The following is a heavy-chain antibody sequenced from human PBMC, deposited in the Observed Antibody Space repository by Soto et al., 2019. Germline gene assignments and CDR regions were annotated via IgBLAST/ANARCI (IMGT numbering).Heavy chain of an antibody. CDR3: EKAPWSRAEYFQH. D-gene: IGHD1-1*01. J-gene: IGHJ1*01. CDR1: GLTFCSYA. V-gene: IGHV3-23*01. CDR2: ISGRGGST. Sequence: EVNQSESGGGLLEPAVTLTLSGASAGLTFCSYAIRWLRQARGTRLEWVSAISGRGGSTYYEDSVKWWCTISKDNSNNTLYLQITSLRAADTVAYYCEKAPWSRAEYFQHWGQGTLVTVSS.